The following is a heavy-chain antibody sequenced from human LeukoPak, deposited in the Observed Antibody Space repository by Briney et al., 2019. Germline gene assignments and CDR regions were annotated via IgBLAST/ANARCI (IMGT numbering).Heavy chain of an antibody. CDR2: MNHSGST. CDR3: ARRSSGWTSNWFDP. CDR1: GGSFSGYY. V-gene: IGHV4-34*01. Sequence: PSETLSLTCAVYGGSFSGYYWSWIRQPPGKGLEWIGEMNHSGSTNYNPSLKSRVTISVDTSKNQFSLKLSSVTAADTAVYYCARRSSGWTSNWFDPWGQGTLVTVSS. D-gene: IGHD6-19*01. J-gene: IGHJ5*02.